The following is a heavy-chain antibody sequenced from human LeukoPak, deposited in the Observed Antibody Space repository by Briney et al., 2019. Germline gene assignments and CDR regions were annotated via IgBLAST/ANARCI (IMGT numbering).Heavy chain of an antibody. J-gene: IGHJ1*01. D-gene: IGHD2-21*02. CDR3: ATLLL. Sequence: PGGSLRLSCAASGFTFSSNWMTWVRQARGKGLEWVASIKQDNEKYYVDSVKGRFTISRDNAKKSLYLQMNSLRADDTAVYYCATLLLRGQGTLVTVSS. V-gene: IGHV3-7*01. CDR2: IKQDNEK. CDR1: GFTFSSNW.